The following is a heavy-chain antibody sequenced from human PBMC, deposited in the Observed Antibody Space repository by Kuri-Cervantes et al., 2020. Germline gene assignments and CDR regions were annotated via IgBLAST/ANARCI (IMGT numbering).Heavy chain of an antibody. CDR1: GYTFTSYY. CDR3: ASLAAAGTPTFDY. V-gene: IGHV1-46*01. D-gene: IGHD6-13*01. J-gene: IGHJ4*02. Sequence: SVKVSCKASGYTFTSYYMHWVRQAPGQGLEWMGIINPSGGSTSYAQKFQGRVTMTRDTSTSTVYMELSSLRSEATAVYYCASLAAAGTPTFDYWGQGTLVTVSS. CDR2: INPSGGST.